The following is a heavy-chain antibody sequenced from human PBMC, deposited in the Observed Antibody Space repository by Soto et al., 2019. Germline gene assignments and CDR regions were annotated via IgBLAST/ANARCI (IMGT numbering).Heavy chain of an antibody. D-gene: IGHD3-10*01. J-gene: IGHJ6*02. V-gene: IGHV4-34*02. CDR2: ATHSGGT. CDR1: GGSFSGYY. CDR3: ARGREMVWFGEDTFGVDV. Sequence: QVQLQQWVEGLLKPAATLSLTCAVHGGSFSGYYWTWIRQAPGNGLEWVGEATHSGGTNYSPSLRVRLTSSGDTSRKQFSLRLRSVTAADTAIYYCARGREMVWFGEDTFGVDVWGRGTTVTVYS.